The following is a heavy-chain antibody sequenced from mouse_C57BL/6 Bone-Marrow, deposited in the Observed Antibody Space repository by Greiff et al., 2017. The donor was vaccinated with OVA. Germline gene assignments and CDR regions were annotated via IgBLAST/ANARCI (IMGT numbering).Heavy chain of an antibody. D-gene: IGHD4-1*01. CDR2: IWWDDDK. V-gene: IGHV8-8*01. CDR1: GFSLSTFGMG. CDR3: ARRANWDGYFDV. Sequence: QVTLKVSGPGLLQPSQSLSLTCSFSGFSLSTFGMGVGWIRQPSGKGLEWLAHIWWDDDKYYNPALKSRLTISKDTSKNQVVLKSASVDTADTATYYCARRANWDGYFDVWGTGTTVTVSS. J-gene: IGHJ1*03.